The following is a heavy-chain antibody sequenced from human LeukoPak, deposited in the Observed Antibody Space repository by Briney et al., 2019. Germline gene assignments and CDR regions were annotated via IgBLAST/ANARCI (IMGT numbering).Heavy chain of an antibody. Sequence: SETLSLTCTVSGGSISSSSHYWGWIRQHQGKGLEWIGYIYYSGSTYYNPSLKSRVIISVDTSKNQFSLKLSSVTAADTAVYYCARTGEPWLRGNWFDPWGQGTLVTVSS. V-gene: IGHV4-31*03. CDR2: IYYSGST. J-gene: IGHJ5*02. CDR1: GGSISSSSHY. CDR3: ARTGEPWLRGNWFDP. D-gene: IGHD5-18*01.